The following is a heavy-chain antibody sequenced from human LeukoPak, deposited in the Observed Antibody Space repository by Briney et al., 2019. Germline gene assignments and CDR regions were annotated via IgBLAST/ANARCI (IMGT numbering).Heavy chain of an antibody. V-gene: IGHV3-21*01. CDR3: ASFNWNYGYYGMDV. D-gene: IGHD1-7*01. J-gene: IGHJ6*02. CDR2: ISSSSSYI. CDR1: GYTFISYS. Sequence: PGGSLRLSCAASGYTFISYSMNRVRQAPGKGLEWVSSISSSSSYIYYADSVKGRFTISRDNAKNSLYLQMNSLRAEDTAVYYCASFNWNYGYYGMDVWGQGTTVTVSS.